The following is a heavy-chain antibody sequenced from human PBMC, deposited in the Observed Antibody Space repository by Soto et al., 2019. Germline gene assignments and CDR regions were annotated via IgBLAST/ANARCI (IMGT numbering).Heavy chain of an antibody. CDR3: ATASGTYPRFAMDV. CDR2: FDPEGDDP. CDR1: GHTLNELP. J-gene: IGHJ6*02. D-gene: IGHD1-26*01. Sequence: GASVKVSCTVSGHTLNELPMHWVRQAPGKGLEWMGGFDPEGDDPVYSHNLQDRVTMTEDTSTDTAYMELSSVRPDDTAMYYCATASGTYPRFAMDVWGQGTTVTISS. V-gene: IGHV1-24*01.